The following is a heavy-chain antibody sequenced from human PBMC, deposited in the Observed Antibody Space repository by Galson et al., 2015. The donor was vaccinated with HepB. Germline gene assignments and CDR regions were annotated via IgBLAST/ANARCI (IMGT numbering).Heavy chain of an antibody. CDR1: GGSISSGGYY. Sequence: TLSLTCTVSGGSISSGGYYWSWIRQHPGKGLEWIGYIYYSGSTYYNPSLKSRVTISVDTSKNQFSLKLSSVTAADTAVYYCARGEVAAGIAARLFDYWGQGTLVTVSS. CDR2: IYYSGST. J-gene: IGHJ4*02. CDR3: ARGEVAAGIAARLFDY. V-gene: IGHV4-31*03. D-gene: IGHD6-6*01.